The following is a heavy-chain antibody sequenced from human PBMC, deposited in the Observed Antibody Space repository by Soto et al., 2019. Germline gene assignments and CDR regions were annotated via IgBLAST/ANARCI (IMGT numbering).Heavy chain of an antibody. Sequence: GGSLRLSCSASGFTFSSYAMHWVRQAPGKGLEWVAVIWYDGSNKYYADSVKGRFTISRDNSKNTLYLQMNSLRAEDTAVYYCARISGSYATYYYYGMDVWGQGTTVTVSS. CDR1: GFTFSSYA. J-gene: IGHJ6*02. D-gene: IGHD1-26*01. CDR3: ARISGSYATYYYYGMDV. CDR2: IWYDGSNK. V-gene: IGHV3-33*08.